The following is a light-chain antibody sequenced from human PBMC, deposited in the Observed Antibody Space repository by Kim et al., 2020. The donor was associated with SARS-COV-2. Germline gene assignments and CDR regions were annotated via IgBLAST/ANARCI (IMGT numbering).Light chain of an antibody. CDR3: QQRSNWPLT. CDR1: QSISSY. J-gene: IGKJ4*01. Sequence: LSPGERATLACRASQSISSYLAWYQQKPGQAPRLLIYDASNRATGIPARFSGSGSGTDFTLTISSLEPEDSAVYYCQQRSNWPLTFGGGTKVDIK. CDR2: DAS. V-gene: IGKV3-11*01.